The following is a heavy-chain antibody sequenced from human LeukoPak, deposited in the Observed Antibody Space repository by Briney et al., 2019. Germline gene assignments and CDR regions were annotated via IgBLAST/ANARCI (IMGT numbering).Heavy chain of an antibody. Sequence: SETLSLTCTVSGGSISSYYWSWIRQPAGKGLEWIGRIYTSGSTNYNPSLKSRGTMSVDTSKNQFSLKLSSVTAADTAVYYCAREGALRFLEWLPRLAFDYWGQGTLVTVSS. CDR2: IYTSGST. D-gene: IGHD3-3*01. CDR3: AREGALRFLEWLPRLAFDY. CDR1: GGSISSYY. V-gene: IGHV4-4*07. J-gene: IGHJ4*02.